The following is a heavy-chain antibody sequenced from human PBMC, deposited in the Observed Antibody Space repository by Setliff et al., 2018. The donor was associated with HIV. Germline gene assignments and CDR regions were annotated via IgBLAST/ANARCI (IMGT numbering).Heavy chain of an antibody. CDR2: ISGSGGYT. J-gene: IGHJ4*02. CDR3: ARLGIGRYCNISSCYLNQ. D-gene: IGHD6-19*01. CDR1: GFTFSSYA. Sequence: GGSLRLSCAASGFTFSSYAMSWVRQAPGKGLEWVSAISGSGGYTYYADSVKGRFTISRDNSKNTLYLQMNSLRAEDTAVYYCARLGIGRYCNISSCYLNQWGQGTLVTVSS. V-gene: IGHV3-23*01.